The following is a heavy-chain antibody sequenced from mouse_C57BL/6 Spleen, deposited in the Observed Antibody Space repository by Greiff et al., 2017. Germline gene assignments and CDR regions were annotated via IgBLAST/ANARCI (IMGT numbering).Heavy chain of an antibody. CDR1: GFTFSDYG. J-gene: IGHJ2*01. D-gene: IGHD1-1*01. Sequence: DVKLVESGGGLVKPGGSLKLSCAASGFTFSDYGMHWVRQAPEKGLEWVAYISSGSSTIYYADTVKGRFTISRDNAKNTLFLQMTSLRSEDTAMYYCARGGYYGSSYYFDYWGQGTTLTVSS. CDR2: ISSGSSTI. CDR3: ARGGYYGSSYYFDY. V-gene: IGHV5-17*01.